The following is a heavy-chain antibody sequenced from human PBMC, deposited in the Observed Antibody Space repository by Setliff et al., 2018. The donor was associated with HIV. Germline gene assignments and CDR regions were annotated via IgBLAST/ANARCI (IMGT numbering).Heavy chain of an antibody. CDR1: GYSFSNYW. J-gene: IGHJ4*02. CDR3: ARHGVGDTIVTVDY. Sequence: PGESLKISCKGSGYSFSNYWIGWVRQMPGKGLEGMGIIYPGDSDARYSPSFQGQVTISVDKSISTAYLQWGSLKASDTAMYYCARHGVGDTIVTVDYWGQGTLVTVSS. D-gene: IGHD2-15*01. V-gene: IGHV5-51*01. CDR2: IYPGDSDA.